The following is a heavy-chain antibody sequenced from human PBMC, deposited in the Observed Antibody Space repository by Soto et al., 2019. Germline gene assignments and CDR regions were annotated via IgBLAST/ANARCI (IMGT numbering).Heavy chain of an antibody. J-gene: IGHJ6*03. D-gene: IGHD3-3*01. V-gene: IGHV1-8*01. CDR1: GYTFTSYD. CDR3: ASLLWRAPLYYYYMDV. Sequence: ASVKVSCKASGYTFTSYDINWVRQATGQGLEWMGWMNPNSGNTGYAQKFQGRVTMTRNTSISTAYMELSSLRSEDTAVYYCASLLWRAPLYYYYMDVWGKGTTVTVSS. CDR2: MNPNSGNT.